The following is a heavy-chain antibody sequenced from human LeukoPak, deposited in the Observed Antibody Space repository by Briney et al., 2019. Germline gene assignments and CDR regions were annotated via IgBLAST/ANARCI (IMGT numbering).Heavy chain of an antibody. CDR3: ARRDIVVVTAIDY. J-gene: IGHJ4*02. V-gene: IGHV3-48*04. CDR1: GFTFNSET. CDR2: ISSGGNTI. D-gene: IGHD2-21*02. Sequence: GGSLRLSCAASGFTFNSETMNWVRQAPGKGLEWVSYISSGGNTIYYADSVKGRFTISRDNAKNSLYLQMNSLRAEDTAVYYCARRDIVVVTAIDYWGQGTLVTVSS.